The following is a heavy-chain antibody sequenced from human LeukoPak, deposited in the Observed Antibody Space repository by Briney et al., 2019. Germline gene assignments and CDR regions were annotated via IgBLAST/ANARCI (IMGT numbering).Heavy chain of an antibody. D-gene: IGHD3-3*01. CDR1: GGSFSSGSHY. Sequence: PSETLSLTCTVSGGSFSSGSHYWSWIRQPPGKGLEWIGYIYYSGSTNYNPSLKSRVTISVDTSKNQFSLKLSSVTAADTAVYYCARVNDFWSGPFDYWGQGTLVTVSS. V-gene: IGHV4-61*01. CDR2: IYYSGST. J-gene: IGHJ4*02. CDR3: ARVNDFWSGPFDY.